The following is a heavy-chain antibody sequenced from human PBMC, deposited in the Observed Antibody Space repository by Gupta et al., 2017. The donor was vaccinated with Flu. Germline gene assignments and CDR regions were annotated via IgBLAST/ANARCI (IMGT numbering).Heavy chain of an antibody. CDR3: AGIAAAGFPLY. D-gene: IGHD6-13*01. J-gene: IGHJ4*02. V-gene: IGHV4-34*01. CDR1: GGSFSGYY. CDR2: INHSGRT. Sequence: GGSFSGYYWSWIRQPPGKGLEWIGEINHSGRTNYNPSLKSRVTISVDTSKNQFSLKLSSVTAADTAVYYCAGIAAAGFPLYWGQGTLVTVSS.